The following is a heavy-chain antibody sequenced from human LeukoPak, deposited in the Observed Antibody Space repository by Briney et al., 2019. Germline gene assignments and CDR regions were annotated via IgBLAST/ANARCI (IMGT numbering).Heavy chain of an antibody. CDR1: GYTFTGYY. J-gene: IGHJ5*02. Sequence: ASVKVSCKASGYTFTGYYMHWVRQAPGQGLEWMGWINPNSGGTNYAQKLQGRVTMTTDTSTSTAYMELRSLRSDDTAVYYCARDGRYNWNEERFDPWGQGTLVTVSS. CDR3: ARDGRYNWNEERFDP. CDR2: INPNSGGT. V-gene: IGHV1-2*02. D-gene: IGHD1-20*01.